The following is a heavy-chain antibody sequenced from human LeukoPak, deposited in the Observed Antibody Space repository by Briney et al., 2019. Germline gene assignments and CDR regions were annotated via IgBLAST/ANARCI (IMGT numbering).Heavy chain of an antibody. D-gene: IGHD3-16*01. CDR2: IRPNSGGT. J-gene: IGHJ3*02. CDR1: GYTFGAYY. V-gene: IGHV1-2*02. Sequence: ASVKVSCKASGYTFGAYYMYWVRQAPGQGLEWMGWIRPNSGGTNYTQKFQGRVTMTRDTSINTAYMELSRLTSDDTAVYFCATWGLHFDIWGQGTMIIVAS. CDR3: ATWGLHFDI.